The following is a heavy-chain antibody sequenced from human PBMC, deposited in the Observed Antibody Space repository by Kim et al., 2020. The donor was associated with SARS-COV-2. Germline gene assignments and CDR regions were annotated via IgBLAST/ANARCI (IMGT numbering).Heavy chain of an antibody. D-gene: IGHD4-17*01. CDR3: TRDGRALRDY. J-gene: IGHJ4*02. CDR2: N. Sequence: NSYRDSLKGRFTISRANAKNSLYLQMDHLRAEDTALYYCTRDGRALRDYWGQGTLVIVSS. V-gene: IGHV3-7*03.